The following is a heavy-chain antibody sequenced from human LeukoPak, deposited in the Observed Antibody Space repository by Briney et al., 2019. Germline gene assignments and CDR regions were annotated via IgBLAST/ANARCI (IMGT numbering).Heavy chain of an antibody. V-gene: IGHV3-30-3*01. Sequence: PGGSLRLSCAASGFTFSSYAMRWVRQAPGKGLEWVAVMSYDGSNKYYADSVKGRFTISRDNSKNTLYLQMNSLRAEDTAVYYCAREGPDGGYAFDIWGQGTMVTVSS. CDR2: MSYDGSNK. CDR3: AREGPDGGYAFDI. J-gene: IGHJ3*02. D-gene: IGHD4-23*01. CDR1: GFTFSSYA.